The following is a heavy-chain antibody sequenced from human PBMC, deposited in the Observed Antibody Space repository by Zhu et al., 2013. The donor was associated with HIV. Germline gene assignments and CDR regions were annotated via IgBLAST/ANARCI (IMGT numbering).Heavy chain of an antibody. J-gene: IGHJ5*02. V-gene: IGHV1-69*01. D-gene: IGHD2-2*01. CDR2: IIPIFGTA. Sequence: QVQLVQSGAEVKKPGSSVKVSCKASGGTFSSYAISWVRQAPGQGLEWMGGIIPIFGTANYAQKFQGRVTITADESTSTAYMELSSLRSEDTAVYYCARDRGXVVPAAMSRGFDPWGQGTLVTVSS. CDR3: ARDRGXVVPAAMSRGFDP. CDR1: GGTFSSYA.